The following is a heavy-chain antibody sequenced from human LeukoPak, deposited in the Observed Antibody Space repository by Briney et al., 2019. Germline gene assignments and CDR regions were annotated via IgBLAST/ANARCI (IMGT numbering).Heavy chain of an antibody. Sequence: GGSLRLSCAASGLSLSSYWMSWVRQAPGKGLHWVATIKHDGTKAYYVDSVKGRFSISRDNAKNSLFLDMNSLRADDSGLYYCAREGARGPFQHWGQGTLVTVSS. CDR2: IKHDGTKA. D-gene: IGHD3-16*01. CDR3: AREGARGPFQH. J-gene: IGHJ1*01. CDR1: GLSLSSYW. V-gene: IGHV3-7*01.